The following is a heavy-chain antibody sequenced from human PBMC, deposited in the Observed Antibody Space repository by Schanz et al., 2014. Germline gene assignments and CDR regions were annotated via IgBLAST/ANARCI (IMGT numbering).Heavy chain of an antibody. Sequence: EVQLVESGGGLVQPGRSLRLSCAASGFTFDDHAMHWVRQVPGKGLEWVSGISWNSGNIAYADSVKGRFTISRDNAKNSVFLQMNGLRDEDTAVYYCATETYSSSWCFDYWGQGTLVTVSS. J-gene: IGHJ4*02. CDR2: ISWNSGNI. V-gene: IGHV3-9*01. CDR3: ATETYSSSWCFDY. CDR1: GFTFDDHA. D-gene: IGHD6-13*01.